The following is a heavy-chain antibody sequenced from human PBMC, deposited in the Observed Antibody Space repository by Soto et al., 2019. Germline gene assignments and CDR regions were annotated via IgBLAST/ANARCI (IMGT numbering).Heavy chain of an antibody. CDR1: GFTFSSYD. CDR3: AKDGPYDTTLGAFDI. J-gene: IGHJ3*02. V-gene: IGHV3-30*18. Sequence: GXSRRLSCAASGFTFSSYDMHWVRQAPVKGLEWVAVISYDGSNKYYADSVKGRFTISRDNSKNTLYLQMNSLRAEDTAVYYCAKDGPYDTTLGAFDIWGQGTMVTVSS. D-gene: IGHD3-22*01. CDR2: ISYDGSNK.